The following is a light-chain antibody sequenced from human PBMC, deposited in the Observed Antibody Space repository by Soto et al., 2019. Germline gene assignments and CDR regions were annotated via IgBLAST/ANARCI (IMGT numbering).Light chain of an antibody. J-gene: IGKJ1*01. CDR3: QQYNNWPPGT. V-gene: IGKV3-15*01. Sequence: EIVMTQSPATLSVSPGERATLSCRASQSVSSNLAWYQQKPGQAPRLLIFGASTRVTGIPARFSGSGSGTEFTLTISSLQSEDFAVYYCQQYNNWPPGTLGQGTKV. CDR2: GAS. CDR1: QSVSSN.